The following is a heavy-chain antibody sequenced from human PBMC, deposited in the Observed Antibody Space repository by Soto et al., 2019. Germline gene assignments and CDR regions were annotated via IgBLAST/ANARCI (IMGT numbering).Heavy chain of an antibody. V-gene: IGHV3-21*01. J-gene: IGHJ6*02. CDR1: GFTFSSYS. CDR2: ISSSSSYI. CDR3: ARDRSCCTRQQLVYYYGMDV. D-gene: IGHD6-13*01. Sequence: GGSLRLSCAASGFTFSSYSMNWVRQAPGKGLEWVSSISSSSSYIYYADSVKGRFTISRDNAKNSLYLQMNSLRAEDTAVYYCARDRSCCTRQQLVYYYGMDVWGQGTTVTVSS.